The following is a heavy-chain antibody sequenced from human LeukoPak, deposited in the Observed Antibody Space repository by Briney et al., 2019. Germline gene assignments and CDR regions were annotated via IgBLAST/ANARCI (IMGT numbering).Heavy chain of an antibody. Sequence: GGSLRLSCAASSLTVSINYMSWVRQAPGKGLEWVSVIYFGDSPYYADSVKGRFTVSRDDSKNTLYLQMNSLRAEDTAVYYCARDQTSLDDSSGYRKYSFGFWGQGTLVTVSS. CDR1: SLTVSINY. CDR2: IYFGDSP. CDR3: ARDQTSLDDSSGYRKYSFGF. D-gene: IGHD3-22*01. V-gene: IGHV3-53*01. J-gene: IGHJ4*02.